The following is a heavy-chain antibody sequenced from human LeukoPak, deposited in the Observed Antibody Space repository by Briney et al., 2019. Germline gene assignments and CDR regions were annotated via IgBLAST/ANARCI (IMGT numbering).Heavy chain of an antibody. V-gene: IGHV3-21*01. CDR1: GFTLSSYS. J-gene: IGHJ4*02. D-gene: IGHD6-13*01. CDR2: ISSSSSYI. Sequence: GGSLRLSCAASGFTLSSYSRNWVRQAPGKGLEWVSSISSSSSYIYYADSVKGRFTISRDNAKNSLYLQMNSLRAEDTAVYYCARDRPGIAAAGVGDYWGQGTLVTVSS. CDR3: ARDRPGIAAAGVGDY.